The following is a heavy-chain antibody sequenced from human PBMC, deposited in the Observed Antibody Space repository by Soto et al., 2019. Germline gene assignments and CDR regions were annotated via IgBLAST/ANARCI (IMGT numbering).Heavy chain of an antibody. CDR2: IWYDGSNK. CDR3: ARWASTMVRGGHFDY. CDR1: GFTFSSYG. V-gene: IGHV3-33*01. D-gene: IGHD3-10*01. Sequence: GGSLRLSCAASGFTFSSYGMHWVRQAPGKGLEWVAVIWYDGSNKYYADSVKGRFTISRDNSKNTLYLQMNSLRAEDTAVYYCARWASTMVRGGHFDYWGQGTLVTVSS. J-gene: IGHJ4*02.